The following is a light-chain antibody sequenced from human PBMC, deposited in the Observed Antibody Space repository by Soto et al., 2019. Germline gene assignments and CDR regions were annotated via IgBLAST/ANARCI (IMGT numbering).Light chain of an antibody. CDR2: AAS. CDR3: QQTSTMPVT. Sequence: DIQMTQSPSSLSSSLVDRVTITFRASQSIRSYLNWYQQKPGKAPKLLICAASSLQSGVPSRFSGSGSGTDFTLTISSLQPEDFATYFCQQTSTMPVTFGQGTRLEIK. J-gene: IGKJ5*01. CDR1: QSIRSY. V-gene: IGKV1-39*01.